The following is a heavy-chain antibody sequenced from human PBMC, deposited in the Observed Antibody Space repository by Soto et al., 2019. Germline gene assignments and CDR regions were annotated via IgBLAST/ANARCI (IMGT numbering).Heavy chain of an antibody. D-gene: IGHD2-21*02. Sequence: SVKVSCKASGGTFSSYAISWVRQAPGQGLEWMGGIIPIFGTANYAQKFQGRVTITADESTSTAYMELSSLRSEDTAVYYCARDEGQAYCGGDCYYLYGMDVWG. CDR3: ARDEGQAYCGGDCYYLYGMDV. CDR1: GGTFSSYA. CDR2: IIPIFGTA. V-gene: IGHV1-69*13. J-gene: IGHJ6*02.